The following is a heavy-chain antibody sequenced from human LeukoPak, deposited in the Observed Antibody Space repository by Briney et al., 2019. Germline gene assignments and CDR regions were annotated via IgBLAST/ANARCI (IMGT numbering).Heavy chain of an antibody. Sequence: SATPFPTSTVSGGSISSYYWSWIRQPPRKGREWIGDIYYSGSTNYNPSLKSRVTISVDTSKNQFSLKLSSVTAADTAVYYCARDAIAAAGDYYYYGMDVWGQGTTVTVSS. CDR2: IYYSGST. J-gene: IGHJ6*02. D-gene: IGHD6-13*01. CDR1: GGSISSYY. CDR3: ARDAIAAAGDYYYYGMDV. V-gene: IGHV4-59*01.